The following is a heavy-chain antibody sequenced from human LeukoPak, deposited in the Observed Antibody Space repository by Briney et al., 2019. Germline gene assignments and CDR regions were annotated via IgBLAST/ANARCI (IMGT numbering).Heavy chain of an antibody. D-gene: IGHD5-18*01. Sequence: GGSLRLSCAASGFTFSSYSMNWVRQAPGKGLEWVSAISGSGGSTYYADSVKGRFTISRDNSKNTLYLQMNSLRAEDTAVYYCAKIRAYTYDSGLDYRGQGTLVTVSS. CDR3: AKIRAYTYDSGLDY. CDR1: GFTFSSYS. J-gene: IGHJ4*02. V-gene: IGHV3-23*01. CDR2: ISGSGGST.